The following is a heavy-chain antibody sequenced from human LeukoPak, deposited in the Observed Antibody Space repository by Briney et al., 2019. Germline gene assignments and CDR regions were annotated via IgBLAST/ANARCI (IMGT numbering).Heavy chain of an antibody. J-gene: IGHJ6*02. CDR3: ARLGGITMVRGVIQDGMDV. CDR2: IYPGDSDT. Sequence: GESLKISCKGSGYSFTSYWIGWVRQMPGKGLEWMGIIYPGDSDTRYSPSFQGQVTISADKSISTAYLQWSSLKASDTAMYYCARLGGITMVRGVIQDGMDVWGQGTTVTVSS. CDR1: GYSFTSYW. D-gene: IGHD3-10*01. V-gene: IGHV5-51*01.